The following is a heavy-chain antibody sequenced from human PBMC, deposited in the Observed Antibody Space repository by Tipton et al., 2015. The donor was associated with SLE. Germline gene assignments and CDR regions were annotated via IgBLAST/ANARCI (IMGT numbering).Heavy chain of an antibody. CDR1: GDSISSSSYY. CDR3: ARGVLRGAFDY. V-gene: IGHV4-39*07. CDR2: IYYSGST. J-gene: IGHJ4*02. D-gene: IGHD3-16*01. Sequence: TLSLTCTVSGDSISSSSYYWGWIRQPPGKGLEWIGSIYYSGSTYYNPSLKSRVTISVDTSKNQFSLKVSSVTAADTAVYYCARGVLRGAFDYWGQGTLVTVSS.